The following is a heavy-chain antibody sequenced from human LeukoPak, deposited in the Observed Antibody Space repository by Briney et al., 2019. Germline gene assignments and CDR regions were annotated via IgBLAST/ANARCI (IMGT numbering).Heavy chain of an antibody. J-gene: IGHJ4*02. CDR2: ISGYNGNT. V-gene: IGHV1-18*01. CDR3: ARVGSGYDFDY. Sequence: ASVKVSCTASGYTFSSYGISWVRQAPAQGLEWMGWISGYNGNTNYAQKVQGRVTMTTDTSTSTAYMELRSLTSDDTAVYYCARVGSGYDFDYWGPGTLVTVSS. CDR1: GYTFSSYG. D-gene: IGHD5-12*01.